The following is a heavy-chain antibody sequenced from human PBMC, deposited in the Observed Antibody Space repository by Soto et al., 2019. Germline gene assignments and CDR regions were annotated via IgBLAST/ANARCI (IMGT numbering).Heavy chain of an antibody. V-gene: IGHV3-53*01. J-gene: IGHJ5*02. CDR2: IFSGGLT. Sequence: ESGGGLIQPGKSLRLSCAASGFTVRSDYMSWVRQAPGKGLEWVSVIFSGGLTYYADSVRGRFTISRDHSKNTLFLQMNSLRAEDTAVYYCARGGDYCRGGRCYPHEFDPWGQGTLVTVSS. D-gene: IGHD2-15*01. CDR1: GFTVRSDY. CDR3: ARGGDYCRGGRCYPHEFDP.